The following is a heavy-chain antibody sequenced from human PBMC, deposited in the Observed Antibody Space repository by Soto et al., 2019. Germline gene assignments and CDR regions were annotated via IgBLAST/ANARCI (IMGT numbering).Heavy chain of an antibody. J-gene: IGHJ4*01. Sequence: EVQLLASGGGLVQPGGSLRLSCAASGFTFNTYDMSWVRQAPGTGLEWVSSIATTGETTFYADSVRGRFTISRDTSKNTLFLQSNTLRADDTVIYYCVRHGGVWGHGTLVTGSS. CDR3: VRHGGV. CDR2: IATTGETT. CDR1: GFTFNTYD. V-gene: IGHV3-23*01. D-gene: IGHD3-16*01.